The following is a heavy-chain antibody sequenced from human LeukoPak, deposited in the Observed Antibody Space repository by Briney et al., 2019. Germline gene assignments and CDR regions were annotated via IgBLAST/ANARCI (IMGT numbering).Heavy chain of an antibody. CDR3: LRDLNWSLDQ. CDR2: IKSDGITI. V-gene: IGHV3-74*01. J-gene: IGHJ4*02. CDR1: GFTFSNYM. Sequence: GGSLRLSCAASGFTFSNYMMHWVRQAPGKGLVWVSRIKSDGITITYADSVKGRFTISRDNAKNTLYLQMNSLRAEDAAVYYCLRDLNWSLDQWGQGTLVTVSS. D-gene: IGHD1-20*01.